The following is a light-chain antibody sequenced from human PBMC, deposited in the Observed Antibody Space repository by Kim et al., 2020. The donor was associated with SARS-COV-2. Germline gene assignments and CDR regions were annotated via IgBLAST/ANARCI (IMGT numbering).Light chain of an antibody. CDR3: QQYYSRPT. CDR1: QGISSY. CDR2: AAS. Sequence: FSASTGDRVTITCRASQGISSYLAWYQQKPGKAPKLLIYAASTLQSGVPSRFSGSGSGTDFTLTISCLQSEDFATYYCQQYYSRPTFGQGTKLEI. V-gene: IGKV1-8*01. J-gene: IGKJ2*01.